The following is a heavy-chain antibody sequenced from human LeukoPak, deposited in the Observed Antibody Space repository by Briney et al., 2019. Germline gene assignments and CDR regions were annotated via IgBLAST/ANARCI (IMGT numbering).Heavy chain of an antibody. D-gene: IGHD1-26*01. CDR2: IYYSGST. CDR1: GGSISSYY. J-gene: IGHJ4*02. V-gene: IGHV4-59*01. Sequence: SETLSLTCIVSGGSISSYYWSWIRQPPGKGLEWIGYIYYSGSTNYNPSLKSRVTISVDTSKNQFSLRLSSVTAADTAVYYCARVRIVGATGGRLDYYFDYWGQGTLVTVSS. CDR3: ARVRIVGATGGRLDYYFDY.